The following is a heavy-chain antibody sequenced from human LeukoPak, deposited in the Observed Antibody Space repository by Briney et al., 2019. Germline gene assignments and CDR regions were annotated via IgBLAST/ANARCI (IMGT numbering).Heavy chain of an antibody. CDR2: FDLEDGET. CDR1: GYTLTELS. Sequence: ASVKVSCKVSGYTLTELSMHWVRQAPGKGLEWMGGFDLEDGETIYAQKFQGRVTMTEDTSTDTAYMEVSSLRSEDTAVYYCATQYYGAFDYWGQGNLVTVSS. D-gene: IGHD4-17*01. CDR3: ATQYYGAFDY. J-gene: IGHJ4*02. V-gene: IGHV1-24*01.